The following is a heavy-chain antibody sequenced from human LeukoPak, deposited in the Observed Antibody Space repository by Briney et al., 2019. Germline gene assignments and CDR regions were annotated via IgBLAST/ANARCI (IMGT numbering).Heavy chain of an antibody. J-gene: IGHJ4*02. CDR1: GGTFSSYA. D-gene: IGHD6-13*01. CDR2: IIPIFGTA. Sequence: SVKVSCKASGGTFSSYAISWVRQAPGQGLEWMGGIIPIFGTANYAHKFQGRVTITTDESTSTAYMELSSLRSEDTAVYYCASRGIAAAGPLFDYWGQGTLVTVSS. V-gene: IGHV1-69*05. CDR3: ASRGIAAAGPLFDY.